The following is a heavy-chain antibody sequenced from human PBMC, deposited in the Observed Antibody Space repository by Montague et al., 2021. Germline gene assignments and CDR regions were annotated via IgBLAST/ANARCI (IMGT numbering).Heavy chain of an antibody. Sequence: SVKVSFKASGYPFTSYDINWVRQATGQGLEWMGWMNPNSGNTGYAQKFQDRVTMTWNTSMSTAYMELISLRSEDTAVYYCARGSQVWRVIITRSNYYYYMDVWGQGTTVTVSS. V-gene: IGHV1-8*01. J-gene: IGHJ6*02. CDR2: MNPNSGNT. D-gene: IGHD3-10*01. CDR1: GYPFTSYD. CDR3: ARGSQVWRVIITRSNYYYYMDV.